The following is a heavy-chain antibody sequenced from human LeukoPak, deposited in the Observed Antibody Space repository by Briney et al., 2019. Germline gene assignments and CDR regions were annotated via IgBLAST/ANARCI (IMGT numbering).Heavy chain of an antibody. D-gene: IGHD3-10*01. Sequence: GASVKVSCKASGYTFTSYAISWVRQAPGQGLEWMGRIIPILGIANYAQKFQGRVTITADKSTSTAYMELSSLRSEDTAVYYCARLWFGGQTEEYFQHWGQGTLVTVSS. V-gene: IGHV1-69*04. CDR2: IIPILGIA. CDR3: ARLWFGGQTEEYFQH. CDR1: GYTFTSYA. J-gene: IGHJ1*01.